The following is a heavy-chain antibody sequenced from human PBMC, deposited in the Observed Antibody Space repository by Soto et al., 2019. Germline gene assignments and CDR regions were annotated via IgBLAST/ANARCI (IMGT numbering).Heavy chain of an antibody. CDR1: GFDFSDYY. Sequence: QVQVVESGGGLVKPGGSVRLSCVAAGFDFSDYYMTWFRQAPGKAPEWVSSISSTSAYTKYADSVKGRFTISRDNAKNSVYLQMDSLRGEDTAVYYCASDPSRRSPPDYWGQGTLVTVSS. J-gene: IGHJ4*02. V-gene: IGHV3-11*05. CDR2: ISSTSAYT. CDR3: ASDPSRRSPPDY.